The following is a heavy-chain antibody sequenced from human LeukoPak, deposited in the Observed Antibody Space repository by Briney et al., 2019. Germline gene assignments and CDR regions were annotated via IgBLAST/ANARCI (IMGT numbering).Heavy chain of an antibody. CDR2: MYHSGST. J-gene: IGHJ4*02. D-gene: IGHD4-17*01. V-gene: IGHV4-38-2*02. Sequence: PSETLSLTCTVSGYSITTSYYWGWIRQPPGKGLEWIGSMYHSGSTYYNPSLKSRVTISVDTSKNQFSLKLSSVTAADTAAYYCARCYGEDFDYWGQGTLVTVSS. CDR1: GYSITTSYY. CDR3: ARCYGEDFDY.